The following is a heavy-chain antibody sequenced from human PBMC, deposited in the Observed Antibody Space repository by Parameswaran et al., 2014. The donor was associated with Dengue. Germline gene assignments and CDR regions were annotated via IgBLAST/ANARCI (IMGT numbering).Heavy chain of an antibody. CDR3: ARDIVVVPAARNVSYYYCGMDV. CDR2: ISSSSSYT. J-gene: IGHJ6*02. D-gene: IGHD2-2*01. Sequence: VRQGSREGAGAGFQYISSSSSYTNYADSVKGRFTISRDNAKNSLYLQMNSLRAEDTAVYYCARDIVVVPAARNVSYYYCGMDVWGQGTTVTVSS. V-gene: IGHV3-11*05.